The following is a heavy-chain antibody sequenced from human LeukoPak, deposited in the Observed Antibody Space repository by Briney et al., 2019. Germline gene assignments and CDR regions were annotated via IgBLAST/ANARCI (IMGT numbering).Heavy chain of an antibody. CDR3: ARGAIFGVTPRGYGMDV. D-gene: IGHD3-3*01. CDR1: GYTFTIYD. Sequence: ASVKVSCKASGYTFTIYDINWVRQAPGQGLEWVGWMNPNNGGTVYAQKFQGRVTMTRDTSTGTLYMELNSLRSEDTAVYYCARGAIFGVTPRGYGMDVRGQGTTVTVSS. J-gene: IGHJ6*02. CDR2: MNPNNGGT. V-gene: IGHV1-8*01.